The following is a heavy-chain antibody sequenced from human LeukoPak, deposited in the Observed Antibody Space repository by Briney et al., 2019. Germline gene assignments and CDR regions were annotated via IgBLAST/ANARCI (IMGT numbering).Heavy chain of an antibody. Sequence: GTSLRLSCEASGLAFSHYGMHWVRQAPGNGMEWLAPMWNDGTNKDYADCVKGRFTISRDNSKHTLFLKMNSLRAEDTAVYYCARGIGYFDYWGQGTLVTVSS. D-gene: IGHD2/OR15-2a*01. V-gene: IGHV3-33*01. J-gene: IGHJ4*02. CDR1: GLAFSHYG. CDR3: ARGIGYFDY. CDR2: MWNDGTNK.